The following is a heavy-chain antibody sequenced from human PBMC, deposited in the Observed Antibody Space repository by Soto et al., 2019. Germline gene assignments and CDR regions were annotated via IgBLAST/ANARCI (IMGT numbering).Heavy chain of an antibody. V-gene: IGHV4-39*01. CDR2: IYYSGST. CDR1: GGSISSSSYY. J-gene: IGHJ4*02. D-gene: IGHD6-19*01. Sequence: QLQLQESGPGLVKPSETLSLTCTVSGGSISSSSYYWGWIRQPPGKGLEWIGSIYYSGSTYYNPSLKSRVTISVDTSKNQFSLKLSSVTAADTAVYYCARRSVEWLGHYFDYWGQGTLVTVSS. CDR3: ARRSVEWLGHYFDY.